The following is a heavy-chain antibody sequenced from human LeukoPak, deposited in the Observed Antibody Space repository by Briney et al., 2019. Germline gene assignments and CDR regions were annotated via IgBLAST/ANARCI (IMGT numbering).Heavy chain of an antibody. CDR2: INHSGRT. CDR1: GGSFSDYF. CDR3: ARDVVVVPAAIHYGMDV. J-gene: IGHJ6*02. Sequence: PSETLSLTCAVYGGSFSDYFWGWIRQPPGKGLEGIGEINHSGRTYYNPSLKSRVTISVDTSKNQFSLNLSSVTAADAAVYYCARDVVVVPAAIHYGMDVWGQGTTVTVSS. D-gene: IGHD2-2*01. V-gene: IGHV4-34*01.